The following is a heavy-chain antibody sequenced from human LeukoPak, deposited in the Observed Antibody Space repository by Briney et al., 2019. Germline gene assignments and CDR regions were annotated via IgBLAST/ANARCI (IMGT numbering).Heavy chain of an antibody. J-gene: IGHJ5*02. CDR1: GFTFSEQY. Sequence: PGGSLRLSCAASGFTFSEQYMDWVRQAPGKGLEWVARIRNKGASYSTDYAASVKGRFTISRDGSKNSLYLQMNSLKTEDTAVYYCSRGDFKASWGQGTLVTASS. CDR3: SRGDFKAS. V-gene: IGHV3-72*01. D-gene: IGHD3-3*01. CDR2: IRNKGASYST.